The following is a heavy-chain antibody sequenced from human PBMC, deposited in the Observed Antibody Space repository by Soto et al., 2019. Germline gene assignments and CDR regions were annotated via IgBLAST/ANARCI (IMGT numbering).Heavy chain of an antibody. CDR3: ARSCSGGSCYLPARDYYYGMDV. CDR2: ISPIFGTA. V-gene: IGHV1-69*05. Sequence: QVQLVQSGAEVKKPGSSVKVSCKASGGTFSSYAISWVRHAPGQGLEWMGGISPIFGTANYAQKFQGRVTINTDESTSTAYMELSSLRSEDTAVYYCARSCSGGSCYLPARDYYYGMDVWGQGTTVTVSS. CDR1: GGTFSSYA. J-gene: IGHJ6*02. D-gene: IGHD2-15*01.